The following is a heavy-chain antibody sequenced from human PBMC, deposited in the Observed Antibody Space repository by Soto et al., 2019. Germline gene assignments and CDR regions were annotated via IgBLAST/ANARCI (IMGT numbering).Heavy chain of an antibody. CDR2: IGSSSSPI. CDR1: GFTFSTYS. J-gene: IGHJ4*02. D-gene: IGHD3-16*01. Sequence: EVQLVESGGGLVQPGGSLRLSCAASGFTFSTYSMNWVRQAPGKGLAWVSYIGSSSSPIHYADSVKGRFTISRDNARNSLYLQMSSLRDEDTAVYYCARVWGDNDYFDYWGQGSLVTVSS. CDR3: ARVWGDNDYFDY. V-gene: IGHV3-48*02.